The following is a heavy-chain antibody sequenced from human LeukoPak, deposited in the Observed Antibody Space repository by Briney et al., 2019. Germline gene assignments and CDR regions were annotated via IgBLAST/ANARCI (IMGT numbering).Heavy chain of an antibody. CDR2: IKQDGNEK. CDR3: VRGCGRSSCPYYFDY. J-gene: IGHJ4*02. D-gene: IGHD2-2*01. CDR1: GFTFSTYW. Sequence: GGSLRLSCAASGFTFSTYWMSWVRQARGKGLEWVATIKQDGNEKHYVDSVKGRFAISRDNAKNSLYLQVDSLRAEDTALYFCVRGCGRSSCPYYFDYWGQGTLVTVSS. V-gene: IGHV3-7*03.